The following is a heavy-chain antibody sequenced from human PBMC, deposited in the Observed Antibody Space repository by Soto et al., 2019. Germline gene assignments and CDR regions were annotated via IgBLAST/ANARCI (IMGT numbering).Heavy chain of an antibody. Sequence: QVQLQESGPGLVKPSGTLSLTCAASSGSIFTTNWWSWVRQSPGRGLQWIGDIYHSGSPKYNPSLKCRASISIDKSTDRFFLNLTSVTAADPAVYYCARKPDGATAKVGGGYVFDVWGQGRMVSVSA. V-gene: IGHV4-4*02. CDR3: ARKPDGATAKVGGGYVFDV. CDR1: SGSIFTTNW. CDR2: IYHSGSP. D-gene: IGHD1-26*01. J-gene: IGHJ3*01.